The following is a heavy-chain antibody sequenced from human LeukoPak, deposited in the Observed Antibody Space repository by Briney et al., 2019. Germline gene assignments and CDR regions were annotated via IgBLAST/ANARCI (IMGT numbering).Heavy chain of an antibody. CDR2: ISWNSGSI. D-gene: IGHD3-10*01. CDR1: GFTFDDYA. V-gene: IGHV3-9*01. CDR3: AKAGGLLWFGSIFDD. Sequence: GGSLRLSCAASGFTFDDYAMHWVRQAPGKGLEWVSGISWNSGSIGYADSVKGRFTISRDNAKNSLYLQMNSLRAEDTALYYCAKAGGLLWFGSIFDDRGQGILVTVSS. J-gene: IGHJ4*02.